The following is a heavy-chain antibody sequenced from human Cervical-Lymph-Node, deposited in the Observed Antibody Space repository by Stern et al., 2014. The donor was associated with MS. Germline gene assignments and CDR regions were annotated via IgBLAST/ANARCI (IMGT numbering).Heavy chain of an antibody. CDR2: IYWDDDK. V-gene: IGHV2-5*02. Sequence: QVTLQESGPTLVKPTQTLTLTCTFSGFSLSTNVVAVGWIRQPPGKALGWLALIYWDDDKRYSPSLKSRLTIAKDTSKNQVVLTMTNMDPVDTATYYCTHVIVTYYRFDYWGQGTLVTVSS. CDR3: THVIVTYYRFDY. J-gene: IGHJ4*02. D-gene: IGHD3-22*01. CDR1: GFSLSTNVVA.